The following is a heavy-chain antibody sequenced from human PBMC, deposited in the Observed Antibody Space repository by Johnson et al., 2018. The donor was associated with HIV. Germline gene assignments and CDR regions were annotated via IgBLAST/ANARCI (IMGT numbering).Heavy chain of an antibody. CDR3: ARERGLPDAFDI. CDR1: GFTFSSYG. D-gene: IGHD3-16*01. V-gene: IGHV3-30*03. Sequence: QLVESGGGVVQPGRSLRLSCAASGFTFSSYGMHWVRQAPGKGLEWVAVISYDGSNKYYADSVKGRFTISRDNSKNTLYLQMNSLRAEDTAVYYCARERGLPDAFDIWGQGTMVTVSS. CDR2: ISYDGSNK. J-gene: IGHJ3*02.